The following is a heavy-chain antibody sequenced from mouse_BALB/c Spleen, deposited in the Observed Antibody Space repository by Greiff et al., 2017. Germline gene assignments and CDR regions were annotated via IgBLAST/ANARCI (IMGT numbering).Heavy chain of an antibody. J-gene: IGHJ3*01. CDR3: ASYGYDEAWFAY. Sequence: QVQLKESGPGLVAPSQSLSITCTVSGFSLTSYGVHWVRQPPGKGLEWLGVIWAGGSTNYNSALMSRLSISKDNSKSQVFLKMNSLQTDDTAMYYCASYGYDEAWFAYWGQGTLVTVSA. CDR1: GFSLTSYG. D-gene: IGHD2-2*01. CDR2: IWAGGST. V-gene: IGHV2-9*02.